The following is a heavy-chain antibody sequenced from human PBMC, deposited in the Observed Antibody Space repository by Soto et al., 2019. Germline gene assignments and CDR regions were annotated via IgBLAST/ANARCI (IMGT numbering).Heavy chain of an antibody. Sequence: QITLRESGPTLVKPTQTLTLTCTFSGFSLNTREVGVGWIRQPPGKALEWLALIFWDDDKRYSPSLKTRLTTAEDNSNTQVVLTSTTMDPVDTATYYCADGRSGARIEDYLGYYFDSWGQGTLVTVSS. D-gene: IGHD4-17*01. V-gene: IGHV2-5*02. J-gene: IGHJ4*02. CDR3: ADGRSGARIEDYLGYYFDS. CDR2: IFWDDDK. CDR1: GFSLNTREVG.